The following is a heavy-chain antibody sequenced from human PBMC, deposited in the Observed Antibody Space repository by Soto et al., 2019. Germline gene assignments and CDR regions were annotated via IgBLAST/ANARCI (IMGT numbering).Heavy chain of an antibody. CDR3: ARVGAMVRGVIGWWFGT. V-gene: IGHV1-8*01. J-gene: IGHJ5*02. CDR1: GHTFTSSD. Sequence: ASVKVSSKASGHTFTSSDINWVRQATGQGLEWMGWMNPNSVNTGYAQKFQGRVTMTRNTSISTAYMELSIQRSEDTAVYYCARVGAMVRGVIGWWFGTWGQGTLVTVSS. D-gene: IGHD3-10*01. CDR2: MNPNSVNT.